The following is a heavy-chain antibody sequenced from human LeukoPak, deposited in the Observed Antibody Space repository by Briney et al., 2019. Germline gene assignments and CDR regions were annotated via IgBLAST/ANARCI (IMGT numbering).Heavy chain of an antibody. V-gene: IGHV4-59*08. CDR2: MYYSGST. CDR3: ARLYNNGYAAFGI. Sequence: PSETLSLTCTVSGGSISSYYWSWIRQPPGKGLEWIGHMYYSGSTYYSPSLKSRVTISLGTSKTHFSLKLSSVTAADTAVYYCARLYNNGYAAFGIWGRGTMVTVSS. J-gene: IGHJ3*02. CDR1: GGSISSYY. D-gene: IGHD2-8*01.